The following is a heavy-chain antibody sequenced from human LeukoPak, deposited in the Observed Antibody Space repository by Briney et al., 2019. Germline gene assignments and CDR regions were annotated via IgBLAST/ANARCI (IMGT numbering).Heavy chain of an antibody. CDR2: IWYDGSNK. J-gene: IGHJ4*02. CDR1: GFTFSSYG. D-gene: IGHD3-22*01. Sequence: GGSLRLSCAASGFTFSSYGMHWVRQAPGKGLEWVAVIWYDGSNKYYADSVKGRFTISRDNSKNTLYLQMNSLRAEDTAVYYCARGRVTYYYDSSGYYYFDYWGQGTLVTVSS. CDR3: ARGRVTYYYDSSGYYYFDY. V-gene: IGHV3-33*01.